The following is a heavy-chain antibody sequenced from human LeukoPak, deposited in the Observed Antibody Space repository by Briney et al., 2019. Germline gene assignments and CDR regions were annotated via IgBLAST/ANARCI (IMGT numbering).Heavy chain of an antibody. D-gene: IGHD3-10*01. CDR1: GFTFSSYS. Sequence: GGSLRLSCAASGFTFSSYSMNWVRQAPGKGLEWVSSISSSSSYIYYADSVKGRFTISRDNAKNSLYLQMNSLRTEDTAVYYCARVERITSPCDYWGQGTLVTVSS. CDR3: ARVERITSPCDY. J-gene: IGHJ4*02. CDR2: ISSSSSYI. V-gene: IGHV3-21*01.